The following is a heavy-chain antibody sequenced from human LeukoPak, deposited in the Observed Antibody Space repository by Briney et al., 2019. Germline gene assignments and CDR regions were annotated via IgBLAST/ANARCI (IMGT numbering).Heavy chain of an antibody. D-gene: IGHD6-6*01. Sequence: GESLKISCKGSGYSFTSYWIGWVRQMPGKGLEWMGIIYPGDSDTRYSPSFQGQVTISADKSISTAYLQWSSLKASDTAMYYCARRTLGSSSSHKYYFDYWGQGTLVTVSS. CDR2: IYPGDSDT. CDR1: GYSFTSYW. CDR3: ARRTLGSSSSHKYYFDY. V-gene: IGHV5-51*01. J-gene: IGHJ4*02.